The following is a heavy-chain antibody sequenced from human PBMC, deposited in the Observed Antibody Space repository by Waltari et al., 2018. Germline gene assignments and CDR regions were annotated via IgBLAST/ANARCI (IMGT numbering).Heavy chain of an antibody. D-gene: IGHD2-15*01. CDR3: ARDYCSGGSCYPDAFDI. Sequence: EVQLVESGGGLVQPGGSLSLSCAASGFTFSTYWMSWVRQAPGKGLEWVANIKQDGSEKYYVDSVKGRFTISRDNAKNSLYLQMNSLRAEDTAVYYCARDYCSGGSCYPDAFDIWGQGTMVTVSS. CDR1: GFTFSTYW. J-gene: IGHJ3*02. V-gene: IGHV3-7*01. CDR2: IKQDGSEK.